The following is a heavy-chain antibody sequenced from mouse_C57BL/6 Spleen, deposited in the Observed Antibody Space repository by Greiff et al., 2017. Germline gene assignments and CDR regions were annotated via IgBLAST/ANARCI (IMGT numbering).Heavy chain of an antibody. CDR1: GYTFTSYW. CDR3: VRGANWDDGFAY. D-gene: IGHD4-1*01. V-gene: IGHV1-64*01. CDR2: IHPNSGST. J-gene: IGHJ3*01. Sequence: VQLQQPGAELVKPGASVKLSCKASGYTFTSYWMHWVKQRPGQGLEWIGMIHPNSGSTNYNEKFKSKATLTGDKSSSTAYMQLSSLTSEDSAVYYCVRGANWDDGFAYWGQGTLVTVSA.